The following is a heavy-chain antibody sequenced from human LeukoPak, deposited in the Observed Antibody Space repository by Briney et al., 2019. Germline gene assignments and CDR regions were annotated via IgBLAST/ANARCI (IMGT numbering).Heavy chain of an antibody. V-gene: IGHV4-4*07. Sequence: SETLSLTCTVSGGSISSYYWSWIRQPAGKGLEWIGRIYTSGSTNYNPSLTSRVTMSVDTSKNPFSLKLSSVTAAHTAVYYCARHRFYGGNLNWFDPWGQGTLVTASS. J-gene: IGHJ5*02. D-gene: IGHD4-23*01. CDR1: GGSISSYY. CDR2: IYTSGST. CDR3: ARHRFYGGNLNWFDP.